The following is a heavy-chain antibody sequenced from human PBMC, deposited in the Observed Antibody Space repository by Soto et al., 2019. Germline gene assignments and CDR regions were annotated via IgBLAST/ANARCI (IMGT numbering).Heavy chain of an antibody. J-gene: IGHJ3*02. CDR3: ARDRRDYYDSSGYYRDAFDI. Sequence: ASVKVSCKASGGTFSSYAISWVRQAPGQGLEWMGGVIPIFGTANYAQKFQGRVTITADESTSTAYMELSSLRSEDTAVYYCARDRRDYYDSSGYYRDAFDIWGQGTMVTVSS. D-gene: IGHD3-22*01. CDR1: GGTFSSYA. CDR2: VIPIFGTA. V-gene: IGHV1-69*13.